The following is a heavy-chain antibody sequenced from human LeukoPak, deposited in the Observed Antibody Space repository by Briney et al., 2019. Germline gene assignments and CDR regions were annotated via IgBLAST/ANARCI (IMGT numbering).Heavy chain of an antibody. V-gene: IGHV3-48*03. CDR3: ARGYSYGFDY. J-gene: IGHJ4*02. CDR1: GFTFSSYE. D-gene: IGHD5-18*01. Sequence: GGSLRLSCAASGFTFSSYEMNWVRQAPGKGLEWVSYISSSGSTIYYADSVKGRFTISRDNAKNSLYLQMNSLRAEDTAVYYCARGYSYGFDYWGQGTLVTVSS. CDR2: ISSSGSTI.